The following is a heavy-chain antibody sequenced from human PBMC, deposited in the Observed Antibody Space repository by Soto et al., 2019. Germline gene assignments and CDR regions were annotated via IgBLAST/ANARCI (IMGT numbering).Heavy chain of an antibody. CDR2: ITYDGSNK. D-gene: IGHD3-10*01. CDR1: GFTFNSYG. J-gene: IGHJ6*02. Sequence: QVQVVDSGGGVVQPGTSLRLSCAASGFTFNSYGMHWVRQAPGKGLEWVAVITYDGSNKYYADSVKGRFTIARDNSKKMMYLQMNSLRAEDTAVYYCVKSAKGSDFRHGVDVWGQGTTVTVSS. CDR3: VKSAKGSDFRHGVDV. V-gene: IGHV3-30*18.